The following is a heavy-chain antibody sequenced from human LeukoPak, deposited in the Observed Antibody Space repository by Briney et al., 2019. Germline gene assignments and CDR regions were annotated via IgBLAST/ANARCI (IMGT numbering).Heavy chain of an antibody. CDR2: IYSGGST. V-gene: IGHV3-66*01. CDR3: ARGIVVVAATGDAFDI. J-gene: IGHJ3*02. CDR1: GFTVSSNY. D-gene: IGHD2-15*01. Sequence: GGSLRLSCAASGFTVSSNYMSWVRQAPGKGLEWVSVIYSGGSTYYADSVKGRFTISRDNSKNTLYLQMNSLRAEDTAVYFCARGIVVVAATGDAFDIWSQGTMVTVSS.